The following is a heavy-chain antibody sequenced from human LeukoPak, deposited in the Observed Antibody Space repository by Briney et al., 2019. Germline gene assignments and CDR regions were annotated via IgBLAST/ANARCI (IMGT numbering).Heavy chain of an antibody. Sequence: GGSLRLSCAASGFTFRSYGMNWVRQAPGKGLEWVSYISSSGSTIYYADSVKGRFTISRDNAKNSLYLQMNSLRAEDTAVYYCAREGGEWELLRTFDYWGQGTLVTVSS. CDR2: ISSSGSTI. CDR3: AREGGEWELLRTFDY. CDR1: GFTFRSYG. D-gene: IGHD1-26*01. V-gene: IGHV3-48*03. J-gene: IGHJ4*02.